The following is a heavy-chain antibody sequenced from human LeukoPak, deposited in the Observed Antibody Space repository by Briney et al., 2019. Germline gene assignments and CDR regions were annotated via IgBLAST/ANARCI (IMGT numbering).Heavy chain of an antibody. CDR3: VRDETLWTLDW. J-gene: IGHJ4*02. D-gene: IGHD1-1*01. Sequence: GGSLRLSCAASGFTFSGHWIHWVRQPPGMGLVWVSRINEDGTDSMYAESVKGRFTISRDNAKSTVYLQMNSLRAEDTAVYHCVRDETLWTLDWWGQGTLVSVSS. CDR2: INEDGTDS. CDR1: GFTFSGHW. V-gene: IGHV3-74*03.